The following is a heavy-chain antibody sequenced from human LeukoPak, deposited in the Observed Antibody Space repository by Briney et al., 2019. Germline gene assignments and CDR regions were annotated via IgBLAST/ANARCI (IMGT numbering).Heavy chain of an antibody. CDR3: ARAIVVVPAAIRSYFDY. J-gene: IGHJ4*02. D-gene: IGHD2-2*02. Sequence: GGSLRLSCAASGFTFSSYAMHWVRHAPGKGLEWVAVISYDGSNKYYADSVKSRFTISRVNSKNTLYLQMNSLRAEDTAVYYCARAIVVVPAAIRSYFDYWGQGTLVTVSS. CDR2: ISYDGSNK. CDR1: GFTFSSYA. V-gene: IGHV3-30*01.